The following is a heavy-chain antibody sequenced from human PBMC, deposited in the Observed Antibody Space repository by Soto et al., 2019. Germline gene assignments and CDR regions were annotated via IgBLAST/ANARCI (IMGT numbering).Heavy chain of an antibody. CDR2: IGTSGSNS. J-gene: IGHJ4*02. CDR1: GFTFSGYA. D-gene: IGHD2-15*01. Sequence: TGGSLRLSCAASGFTFSGYAMSWVRQAPGKGLEWVSTIGTSGSNSYYPDSVKGRFTISRDNSKNTLYLQMNSLRAEDTAVYYCAKRAVVGAARYFDYWGLGTLVTVSS. V-gene: IGHV3-23*01. CDR3: AKRAVVGAARYFDY.